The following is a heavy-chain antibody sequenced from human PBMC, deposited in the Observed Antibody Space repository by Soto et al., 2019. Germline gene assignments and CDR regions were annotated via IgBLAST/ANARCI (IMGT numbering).Heavy chain of an antibody. V-gene: IGHV1-69*02. J-gene: IGHJ5*02. CDR3: AAEIAAAGTPSWFDP. Sequence: SVKVSCKASGGTFSSYTISWVRQAPGQGLEWMGRIIPILGIANYAQKFQGRVTITADKSTSTAYMELSSLRSEDTAVYYCAAEIAAAGTPSWFDPWGQGTLVTVSS. D-gene: IGHD6-13*01. CDR2: IIPILGIA. CDR1: GGTFSSYT.